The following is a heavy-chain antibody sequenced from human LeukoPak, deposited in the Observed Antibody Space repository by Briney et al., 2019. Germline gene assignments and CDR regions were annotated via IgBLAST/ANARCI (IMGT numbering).Heavy chain of an antibody. CDR2: IYYSGST. V-gene: IGHV4-59*01. CDR3: AREVGSGYADY. D-gene: IGHD3-22*01. J-gene: IGHJ4*02. Sequence: SETLSLTCAVSGGSISSYYWSWIRQPPGKGLEWIGYIYYSGSTNYNPSLKSRVTISVDTSKNQFSLKLSSVTAADTAVYYCAREVGSGYADYWGQGTLVTVSS. CDR1: GGSISSYY.